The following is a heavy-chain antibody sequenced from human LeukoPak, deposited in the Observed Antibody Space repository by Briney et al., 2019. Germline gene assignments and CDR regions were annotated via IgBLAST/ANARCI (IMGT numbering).Heavy chain of an antibody. CDR1: GGSFSGYY. Sequence: PSETLSLTCAVYGGSFSGYYWSWIRQPPGKGLEWIGEINHSGSTNYNPSLKSRVTISVDTSKNQFSLKLSSVTAADTAVYYCATTGYSIDYWGQGTLVTVSS. V-gene: IGHV4-34*01. CDR2: INHSGST. D-gene: IGHD3-9*01. J-gene: IGHJ4*02. CDR3: ATTGYSIDY.